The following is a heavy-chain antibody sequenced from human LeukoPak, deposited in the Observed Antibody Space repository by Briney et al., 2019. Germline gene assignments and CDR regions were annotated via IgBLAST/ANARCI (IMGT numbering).Heavy chain of an antibody. CDR3: ARVTATNDAFDI. Sequence: ASVKVSCKASGYTFIAYYMHWVRQAPGQGLEWMGWINPNSGGTSYAQRFQGRVTMTRDTSISTAYMDLSRLRSDDTAIYYCARVTATNDAFDIWGQGTMVTLSS. V-gene: IGHV1-2*02. CDR2: INPNSGGT. CDR1: GYTFIAYY. J-gene: IGHJ3*02. D-gene: IGHD1-20*01.